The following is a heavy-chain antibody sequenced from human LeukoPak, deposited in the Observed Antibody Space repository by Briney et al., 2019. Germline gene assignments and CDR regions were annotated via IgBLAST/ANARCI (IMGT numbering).Heavy chain of an antibody. CDR1: GFTFSSYA. D-gene: IGHD3-9*01. CDR2: ISYDGSNK. V-gene: IGHV3-30*04. J-gene: IGHJ4*02. CDR3: ARTLYYDILTGSGY. Sequence: GGSLRLSCAASGFTFSSYAMHWVRQAPGKGLEWVAVISYDGSNKYYADSVKGRFTISRDNSKNTLYLQMNSLRAEDTAVYYCARTLYYDILTGSGYWGQGTLVTVSS.